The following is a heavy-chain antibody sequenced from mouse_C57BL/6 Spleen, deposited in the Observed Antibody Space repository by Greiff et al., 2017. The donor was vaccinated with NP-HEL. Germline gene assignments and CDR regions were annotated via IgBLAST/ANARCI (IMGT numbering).Heavy chain of an antibody. CDR3: AFYGSSSYWYFDV. V-gene: IGHV1-69*01. Sequence: VQLQQSGAELVMPGASVKLSCKASGYTFTSYWMHWVKQRPGQGLEWIGEIDPSDSYTNYNQKFKGKSTLTVDKSSSTAYMQLSSLTSEDSAVYYCAFYGSSSYWYFDVWGTGTTVTVSS. D-gene: IGHD1-1*01. CDR2: IDPSDSYT. CDR1: GYTFTSYW. J-gene: IGHJ1*03.